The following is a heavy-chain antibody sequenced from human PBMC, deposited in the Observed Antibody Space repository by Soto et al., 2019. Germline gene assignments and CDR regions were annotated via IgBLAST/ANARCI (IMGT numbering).Heavy chain of an antibody. J-gene: IGHJ6*02. CDR2: ISAYNGNT. CDR3: ARDRRDIYYYGMDV. D-gene: IGHD2-15*01. CDR1: GYTFTSYG. V-gene: IGHV1-18*04. Sequence: ASVKVSCKASGYTFTSYGISWVRQAPGQGLEWMGWISAYNGNTNYAQKLQGRVTMTTGTSTSTAYMELRSLRSDDTAVYYCARDRRDIYYYGMDVWGQGTTVTVSS.